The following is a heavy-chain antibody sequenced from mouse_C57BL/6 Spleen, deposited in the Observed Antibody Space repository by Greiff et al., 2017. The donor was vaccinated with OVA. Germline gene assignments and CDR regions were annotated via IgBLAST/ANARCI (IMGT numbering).Heavy chain of an antibody. D-gene: IGHD1-1*01. CDR3: ARIDYCSSVDD. CDR2: IDPSDSYT. V-gene: IGHV1-52*01. J-gene: IGHJ2*01. CDR1: GYTFTSYW. Sequence: QVQLQQPGAELVRPGSSVKLSCKASGYTFTSYWMHWVKQRPIQGLEWIGNIDPSDSYTHYNQKFKDKATLTVDKSSSTAYMQLSSLTSEDAAVYYGARIDYCSSVDDWGQGTTRT.